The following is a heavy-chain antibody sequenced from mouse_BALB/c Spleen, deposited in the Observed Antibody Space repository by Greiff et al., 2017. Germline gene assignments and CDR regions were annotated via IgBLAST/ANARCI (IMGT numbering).Heavy chain of an antibody. V-gene: IGHV5-6-5*01. Sequence: EVKLVESGGGLVKPGGSLKLSCAASGFTFSSCAMSWVRQTPEKRLEWVASISSGGSTYYPDSVKGRFTISRDNARNILYLQMSSLRSEDTAMYYCARGRGNQYYFDYWGQGTTLTVSS. D-gene: IGHD2-1*01. J-gene: IGHJ2*01. CDR1: GFTFSSCA. CDR3: ARGRGNQYYFDY. CDR2: ISSGGST.